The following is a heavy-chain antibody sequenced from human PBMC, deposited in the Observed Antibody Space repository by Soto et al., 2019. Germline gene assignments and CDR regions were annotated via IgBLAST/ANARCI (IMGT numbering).Heavy chain of an antibody. CDR3: ATSGYCSSTSCPSPYSYYGMDV. J-gene: IGHJ6*02. V-gene: IGHV5-10-1*01. D-gene: IGHD2-2*01. Sequence: GESLNISCKGSGYSFTSYWISWVRQMPGKGLEWMGRIDPSDSYTNYSPSFQGHVTISADKSISTAYLQWSSLKASDTAMYYCATSGYCSSTSCPSPYSYYGMDVWGQGTTVTVSS. CDR1: GYSFTSYW. CDR2: IDPSDSYT.